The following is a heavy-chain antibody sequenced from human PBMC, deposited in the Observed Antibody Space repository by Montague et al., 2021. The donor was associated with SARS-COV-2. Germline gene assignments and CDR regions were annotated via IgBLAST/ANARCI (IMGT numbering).Heavy chain of an antibody. CDR2: INTAGDT. J-gene: IGHJ4*02. V-gene: IGHV3-13*04. CDR3: ARGDRTGWQIDY. CDR1: GFTFSSYD. D-gene: IGHD6-19*01. Sequence: SLRLSCAASGFTFSSYDMHWVRQATGKGLECVSIINTAGDTYYPGSVKGRFTISRDNAKNSLYLQMNSLRAGDTAVYYCARGDRTGWQIDYWGQGTLVTVSS.